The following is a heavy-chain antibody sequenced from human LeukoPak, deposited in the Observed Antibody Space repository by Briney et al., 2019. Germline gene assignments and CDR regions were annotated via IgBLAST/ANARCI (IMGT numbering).Heavy chain of an antibody. CDR1: GFTFCDHY. CDR2: IKNKANSYTT. CDR3: TREGRYCNSTSCYVCLDF. Sequence: GGSLRLSCAASGFTFCDHYMDWVRQAPGKGLEWVGRIKNKANSYTTEYAATVKGRFTVSREDSKNALYLQMNSLKTEDTAVYYCTREGRYCNSTSCYVCLDFWGQGTLVTVSS. J-gene: IGHJ4*02. V-gene: IGHV3-72*01. D-gene: IGHD2-2*01.